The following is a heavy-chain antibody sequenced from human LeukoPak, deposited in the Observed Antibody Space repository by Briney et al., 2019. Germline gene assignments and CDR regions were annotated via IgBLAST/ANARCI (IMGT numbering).Heavy chain of an antibody. J-gene: IGHJ6*02. CDR2: LNHSGST. D-gene: IGHD2-15*01. CDR1: GGSFSGYY. CDR3: EDGIRYCSGGSCYWSSWYYYYGMDV. V-gene: IGHV4-34*01. Sequence: PSETLSLTCAVDGGSFSGYYWSWIRQPPWKGLEWPGELNHSGSTNYNPSLKSRVTISVDTSKNQFSLKLSSVTAADTFLFYGEDGIRYCSGGSCYWSSWYYYYGMDVWGQGTTVTVSS.